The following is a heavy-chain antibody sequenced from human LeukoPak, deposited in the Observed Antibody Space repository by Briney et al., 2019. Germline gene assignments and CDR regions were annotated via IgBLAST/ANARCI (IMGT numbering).Heavy chain of an antibody. V-gene: IGHV3-7*01. CDR1: GFTFTSYW. J-gene: IGHJ4*02. D-gene: IGHD3-22*01. Sequence: GGSLRLSCAASGFTFTSYWMSWVRRAPGKGLEWVANIKQDGSEKYYVDSVKGRFTISRDNAKNSLYLQMNSLRAEDTAVYYCARRRYYYDSSGYYYQTYYFDYWGQGTLVTVSS. CDR3: ARRRYYYDSSGYYYQTYYFDY. CDR2: IKQDGSEK.